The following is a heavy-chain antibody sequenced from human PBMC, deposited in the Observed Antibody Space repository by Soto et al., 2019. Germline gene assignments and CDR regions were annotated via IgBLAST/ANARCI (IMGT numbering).Heavy chain of an antibody. CDR1: GFTFSRDS. CDR2: MSSGGSTI. CDR3: AREGDGSRWFNYFHY. D-gene: IGHD6-13*01. J-gene: IGHJ4*02. Sequence: EMQLVESGGGLVQPGGSLRLACAASGFTFSRDSMNWVRQAPGKGLEWVSYMSSGGSTIYYADSVKGRFTISRDNAKNSLYLQMNSLRAEDTAVYYCAREGDGSRWFNYFHYWGQGTQVTVSS. V-gene: IGHV3-48*01.